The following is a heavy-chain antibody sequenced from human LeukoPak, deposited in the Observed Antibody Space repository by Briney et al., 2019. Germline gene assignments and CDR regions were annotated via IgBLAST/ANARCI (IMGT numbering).Heavy chain of an antibody. CDR1: GYTFINNW. CDR2: INPTGTGT. J-gene: IGHJ5*02. CDR3: ARDNSVGDNAWWFDP. V-gene: IGHV1-46*01. Sequence: ASVKVSCKASGYTFINNWMHWVRPAPGQGLEWIGLINPTGTGTLYAQKFQGRVTMTRDMSTSTDYMELSSLRSEDTAVYYCARDNSVGDNAWWFDPWGQGTLVTVSS. D-gene: IGHD1-26*01.